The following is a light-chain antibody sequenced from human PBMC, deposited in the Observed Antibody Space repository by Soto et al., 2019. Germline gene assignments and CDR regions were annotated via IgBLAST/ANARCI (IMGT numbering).Light chain of an antibody. V-gene: IGLV1-40*01. J-gene: IGLJ2*01. CDR3: QSYDSSLSGVV. CDR1: SSNIGADYD. Sequence: QSVLTQPPSVSGAPGQRVTISFTGSSSNIGADYDVYWDRQLPGAVPKLLIYGNSHRPSGVPDRFSGSKSGTSASLAITGLQAEDEADYYCQSYDSSLSGVVFGGGTKLTVL. CDR2: GNS.